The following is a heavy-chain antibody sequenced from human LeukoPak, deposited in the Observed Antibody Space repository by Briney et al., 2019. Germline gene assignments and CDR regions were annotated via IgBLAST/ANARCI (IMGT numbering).Heavy chain of an antibody. Sequence: GESLKISCEASGHNFSNYWINWVRQKPGKGLEWMGIIYPGDSDTRYGPSLQGHVTISADRSANTAYLQWSRLEASDTAKYFCARKANGMAAPFDSWAQGTLVTVSS. CDR1: GHNFSNYW. D-gene: IGHD6-13*01. J-gene: IGHJ4*02. CDR3: ARKANGMAAPFDS. V-gene: IGHV5-51*01. CDR2: IYPGDSDT.